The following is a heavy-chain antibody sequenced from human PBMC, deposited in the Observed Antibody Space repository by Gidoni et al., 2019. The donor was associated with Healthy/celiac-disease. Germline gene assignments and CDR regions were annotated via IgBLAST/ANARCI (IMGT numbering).Heavy chain of an antibody. V-gene: IGHV1-2*02. D-gene: IGHD2-15*01. CDR2: INPNSGGT. CDR3: ARGYCSGGSCYSLNAFDI. Sequence: QVRLVLPGAEVMKPGASVTVSCMATGYTFTGYYMHWVRQAPGQGLEWMGWINPNSGGTNYAQKFQGRVTMTRDTSISTAYMELSRLRSDDTAVYYCARGYCSGGSCYSLNAFDIWGQGTMVTVSS. CDR1: GYTFTGYY. J-gene: IGHJ3*02.